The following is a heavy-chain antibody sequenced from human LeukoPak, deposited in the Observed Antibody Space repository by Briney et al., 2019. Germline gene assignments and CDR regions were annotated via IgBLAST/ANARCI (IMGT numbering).Heavy chain of an antibody. D-gene: IGHD3-10*01. CDR2: ISGGGGST. J-gene: IGHJ6*02. CDR3: AKDFPTYYYGSGSYYNSDYYYYGMDV. CDR1: GFTFSSYA. Sequence: AGSLRRSCAASGFTFSSYAMSWVRQAPGKGLEWVSAISGGGGSTYYADSVKGRFTISTDNSKDTLYLQMNSLRAEDTAVYYCAKDFPTYYYGSGSYYNSDYYYYGMDVWGQGTTVTVSS. V-gene: IGHV3-23*01.